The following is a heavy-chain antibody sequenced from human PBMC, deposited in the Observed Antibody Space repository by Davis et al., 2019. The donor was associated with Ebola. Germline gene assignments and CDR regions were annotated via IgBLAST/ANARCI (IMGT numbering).Heavy chain of an antibody. CDR3: ARPEGAIAAAGNKPGAFDI. J-gene: IGHJ3*02. Sequence: LSLTCAASGFTFSSYSMNWVRQAPGKGLEWVSSISSSSSYIYYADSVKGRFTISRDNAKNSLYLQMNSLRAEDTAVYYCARPEGAIAAAGNKPGAFDIWGQGTMVTVSS. D-gene: IGHD6-13*01. CDR1: GFTFSSYS. CDR2: ISSSSSYI. V-gene: IGHV3-21*01.